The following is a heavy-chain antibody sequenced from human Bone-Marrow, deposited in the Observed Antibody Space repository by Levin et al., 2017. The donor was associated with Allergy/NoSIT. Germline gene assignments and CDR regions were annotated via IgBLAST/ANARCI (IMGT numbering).Heavy chain of an antibody. D-gene: IGHD3-16*01. CDR2: IDPSGGST. Sequence: ASVKVSCKTSGYMFIRYYIHWVRQAPGQGLEWMGIIDPSGGSTTYSQKFQDRLTMTRDTSTSTVYMELSSLRSEDTAVFYCVRFRGGFPPQSYDSWDQGTMITVSS. J-gene: IGHJ3*01. CDR1: GYMFIRYY. CDR3: VRFRGGFPPQSYDS. V-gene: IGHV1-46*03.